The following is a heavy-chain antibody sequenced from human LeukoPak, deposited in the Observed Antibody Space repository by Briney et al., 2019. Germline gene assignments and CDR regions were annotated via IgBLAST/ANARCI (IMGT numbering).Heavy chain of an antibody. D-gene: IGHD3-22*01. CDR3: ARAIWDSSGYYYYY. CDR2: INPNSGGT. CDR1: GYTFTGYY. J-gene: IGHJ4*02. Sequence: AASVTVSCKASGYTFTGYYMHWVRQAPGQGLEWMGWINPNSGGTNYAQKFQGRVTMTRDTSISTAYMELSRLRSDDTAVYYCARAIWDSSGYYYYYWGQGTLVTVSS. V-gene: IGHV1-2*02.